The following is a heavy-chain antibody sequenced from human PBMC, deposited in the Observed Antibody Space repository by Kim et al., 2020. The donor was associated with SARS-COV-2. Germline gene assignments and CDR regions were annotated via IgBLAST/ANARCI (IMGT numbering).Heavy chain of an antibody. J-gene: IGHJ4*02. V-gene: IGHV4-34*01. Sequence: SETLSLTCAVYGGSFSGYYWSWIRQPPGKGLEWIGEINHSGSTNYNPSLKSRVTISVDTSKNQFSLKLSSVTAADTAVYYCARGIAVAGNPSDYWVQGTL. CDR1: GGSFSGYY. CDR2: INHSGST. D-gene: IGHD6-19*01. CDR3: ARGIAVAGNPSDY.